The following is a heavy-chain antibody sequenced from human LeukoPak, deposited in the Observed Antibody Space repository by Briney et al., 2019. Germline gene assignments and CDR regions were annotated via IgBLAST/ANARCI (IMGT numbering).Heavy chain of an antibody. CDR1: GFPFSSYA. CDR2: ISDSAGST. D-gene: IGHD2-15*01. Sequence: GGSLRLSCSASGFPFSSYAMQWVRQAPGKGLEYVSAISDSAGSTYYADSVKGRFTISRDNSKNTLYLQMSSLRAEDTAVYFCVRGYSFGPYGMDVWGQGTTVTVSS. J-gene: IGHJ6*02. V-gene: IGHV3-64D*09. CDR3: VRGYSFGPYGMDV.